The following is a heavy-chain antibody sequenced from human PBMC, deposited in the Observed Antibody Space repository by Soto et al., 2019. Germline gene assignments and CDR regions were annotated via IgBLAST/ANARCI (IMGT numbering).Heavy chain of an antibody. Sequence: QMQLVQSGPEVKKPGTSVKVSCKTSGFTFTSSAMQWVRQARGQRLEWIGWIVVGSGHTNYAQKFQERVTITRDMSXXTAYMELSSLRSEHTAMYYCAAASSTSGGYYGMDVWGQGTTVTVSS. CDR1: GFTFTSSA. V-gene: IGHV1-58*02. CDR2: IVVGSGHT. CDR3: AAASSTSGGYYGMDV. D-gene: IGHD2-2*01. J-gene: IGHJ6*02.